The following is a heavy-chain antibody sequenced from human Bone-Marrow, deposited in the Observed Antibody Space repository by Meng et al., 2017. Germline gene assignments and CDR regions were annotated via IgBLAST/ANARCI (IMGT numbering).Heavy chain of an antibody. Sequence: QGQLQQWGEGLLRPSETLSLPCAVYGGSFSGYYWSWIRQPPGKGLEWIGEINHSGSTNYNPSLKSRVTISVDTSKNQFSLKLSSVTAADTAVYYCARDNTMIGSFDYWGQGTLVTVSS. CDR2: INHSGST. J-gene: IGHJ4*02. D-gene: IGHD3-22*01. CDR1: GGSFSGYY. V-gene: IGHV4-34*01. CDR3: ARDNTMIGSFDY.